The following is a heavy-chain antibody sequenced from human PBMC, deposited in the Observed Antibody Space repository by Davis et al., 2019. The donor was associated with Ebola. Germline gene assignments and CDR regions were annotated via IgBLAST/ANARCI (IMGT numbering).Heavy chain of an antibody. Sequence: GESLKISCKGSGYTFTDYWVGWVRQMPGKGLEWMGIVYPGDSDTRYSPSFQGQVTISVDKSISTAYLQWSSLKASDTAMYYCAITAMDTFFDYWGQGTLVTVSS. CDR1: GYTFTDYW. J-gene: IGHJ4*02. D-gene: IGHD5-18*01. V-gene: IGHV5-51*01. CDR2: VYPGDSDT. CDR3: AITAMDTFFDY.